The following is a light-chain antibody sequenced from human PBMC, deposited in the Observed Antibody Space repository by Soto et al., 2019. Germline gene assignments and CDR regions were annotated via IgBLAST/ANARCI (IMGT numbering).Light chain of an antibody. CDR3: LQDYDYPRT. J-gene: IGKJ1*01. Sequence: ATQMTQSPSSLSASVGGRVTIACRASQGIRTELGWYQQKPGEAPKLLIYAASTLRSGVPSRFSGSGSGTDFTLTISSLQPEDFATYYCLQDYDYPRTFGQGTKVEMK. CDR1: QGIRTE. V-gene: IGKV1-6*01. CDR2: AAS.